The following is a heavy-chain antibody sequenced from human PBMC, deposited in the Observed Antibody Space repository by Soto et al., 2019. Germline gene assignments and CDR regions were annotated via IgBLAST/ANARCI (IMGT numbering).Heavy chain of an antibody. CDR2: ISGHNGNT. CDR1: GYTFTNHG. J-gene: IGHJ4*02. CDR3: ARDLYPLAYYFDY. V-gene: IGHV1-18*01. Sequence: ASVKFSCKASGYTFTNHGISWVRQSPGQGLEWLGWISGHNGNTKYAQRLQGRVTMTTDTSTSTAYMELRSLKSDDTAVYYCARDLYPLAYYFDYWGQGTLVTVSS.